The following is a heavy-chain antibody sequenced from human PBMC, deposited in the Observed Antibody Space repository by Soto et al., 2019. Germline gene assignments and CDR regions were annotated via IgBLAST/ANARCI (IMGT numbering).Heavy chain of an antibody. CDR3: TTAPRTSWNYYFDY. J-gene: IGHJ4*02. CDR2: IKSKTDGGTT. V-gene: IGHV3-15*01. D-gene: IGHD1-1*01. Sequence: VGSLRISCAASGFSLSNGWMSWVRQAPGKGLEWVGRIKSKTDGGTTDYAAPVKGRFTISRDDSKNTLYLQMNSLKTEDTAVYYCTTAPRTSWNYYFDYWGQGTLVTVSS. CDR1: GFSLSNGW.